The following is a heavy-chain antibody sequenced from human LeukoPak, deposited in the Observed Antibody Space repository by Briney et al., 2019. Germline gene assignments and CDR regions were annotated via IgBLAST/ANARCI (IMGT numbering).Heavy chain of an antibody. CDR3: ARKENILTGYYDH. D-gene: IGHD3-9*01. Sequence: RGSLRLSCAASGFTFSSYTMNWVRQAPGKGLEWVSSISSDSNYIYYADSVKGRFTISRDNAWNSLYLQMNSLRAEDTAVYYCARKENILTGYYDHWGEGTLLTVSS. J-gene: IGHJ5*02. CDR1: GFTFSSYT. V-gene: IGHV3-21*01. CDR2: ISSDSNYI.